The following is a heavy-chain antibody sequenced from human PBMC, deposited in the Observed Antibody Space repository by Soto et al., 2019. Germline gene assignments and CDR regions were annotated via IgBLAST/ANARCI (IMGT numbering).Heavy chain of an antibody. CDR1: GASISYGGYS. D-gene: IGHD5-12*01. J-gene: IGHJ4*02. CDR3: VRGGGNDPFEY. Sequence: QLRLQESGSGVVKTSESLSLTCTVFGASISYGGYSWSWIRQSPGRGLEWIGHITHLENTYFNPAFKSRVSMSIDRAKNHFSLKVTSMTAADKGRYFCVRGGGNDPFEYWGQGILVSVSS. CDR2: ITHLENT. V-gene: IGHV4-30-2*06.